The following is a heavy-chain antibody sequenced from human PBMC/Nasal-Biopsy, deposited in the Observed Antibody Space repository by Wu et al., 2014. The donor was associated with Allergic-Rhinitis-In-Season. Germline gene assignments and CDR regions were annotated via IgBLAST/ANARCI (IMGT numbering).Heavy chain of an antibody. V-gene: IGHV3-23*01. CDR1: GFTFSSYS. CDR2: LSSRGDDP. CDR3: AKPHSYSSNGTSWFDV. J-gene: IGHJ3*01. Sequence: LRLSCAASGFTFSSYSMAWVRQAPGKALEWVSALSSRGDDPYYTDSVKGRFTISRDNPKNTLYLHMISLRAEDTAVYYCAKPHSYSSNGTSWFDVWGQGTMVTVSS. D-gene: IGHD2/OR15-2a*01.